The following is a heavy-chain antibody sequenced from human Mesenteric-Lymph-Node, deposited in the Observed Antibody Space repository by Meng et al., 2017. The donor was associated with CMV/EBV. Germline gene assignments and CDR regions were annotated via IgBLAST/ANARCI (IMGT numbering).Heavy chain of an antibody. CDR2: IYPGDSDT. Sequence: GESLKISCKGSGYSFTSYWIGWVRQMPGKGLEWMGIIYPGDSDTRYSPSFQGQVTISADKSISTAYLQWSSLKASDTAMYYCVRGYCTNGVCYDAFDIWGQGTMVTVSS. CDR1: GYSFTSYW. D-gene: IGHD2-8*01. CDR3: VRGYCTNGVCYDAFDI. V-gene: IGHV5-51*01. J-gene: IGHJ3*02.